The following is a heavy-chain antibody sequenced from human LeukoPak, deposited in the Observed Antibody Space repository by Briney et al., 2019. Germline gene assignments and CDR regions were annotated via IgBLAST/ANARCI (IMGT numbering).Heavy chain of an antibody. CDR1: GFTFSSYG. Sequence: GGSLRLSCAASGFTFSSYGMHWVRQAPGKGLEWVAFIRYDGSNKYYADSVKGRFTISRDNSKNTLYLQMNSLRAEDTAVYYCARSLVAATKGGPDYWGQGTLVTVSS. J-gene: IGHJ4*02. V-gene: IGHV3-30*02. CDR3: ARSLVAATKGGPDY. D-gene: IGHD2-15*01. CDR2: IRYDGSNK.